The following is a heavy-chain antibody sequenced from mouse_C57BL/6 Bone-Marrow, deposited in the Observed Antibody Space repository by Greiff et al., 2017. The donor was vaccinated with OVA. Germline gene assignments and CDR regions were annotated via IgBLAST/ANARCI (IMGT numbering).Heavy chain of an antibody. CDR3: ARRVYYYGSSPYYAMDY. V-gene: IGHV1-82*01. CDR1: GYAFSSSW. D-gene: IGHD1-1*01. Sequence: VHLVESGPELVKPGASVKISCKASGYAFSSSWMNWVKQRPGKGLEWIGRIYPGDGDTNYNGKFKGKATLTADKSSSTAYMQLSSLTSEDSAVYFCARRVYYYGSSPYYAMDYWGQGTSVTVSS. CDR2: IYPGDGDT. J-gene: IGHJ4*01.